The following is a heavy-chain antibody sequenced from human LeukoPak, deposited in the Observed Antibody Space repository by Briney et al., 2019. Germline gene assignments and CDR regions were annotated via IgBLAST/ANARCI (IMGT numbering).Heavy chain of an antibody. V-gene: IGHV4-39*07. Sequence: PSETLSLTCTVSGGSISSSSYYWGWIRQPPGKGLEWIGSIYYSGSTNYNPSLKSRVTISVDTSKNQFSLKLSSVTAADTAVYYCAGVRTTYYYYMDVWGKGTTVTVSS. CDR2: IYYSGST. CDR3: AGVRTTYYYYMDV. CDR1: GGSISSSSYY. J-gene: IGHJ6*03. D-gene: IGHD4-11*01.